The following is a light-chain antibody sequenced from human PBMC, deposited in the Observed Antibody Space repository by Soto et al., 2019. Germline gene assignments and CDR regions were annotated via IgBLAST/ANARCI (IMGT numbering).Light chain of an antibody. CDR3: SSYTSSSTLVV. V-gene: IGLV2-14*01. CDR2: EVA. CDR1: SSDVGGYAY. Sequence: QSALTQPASVSGSPGQSITISCTGTSSDVGGYAYVSWYQQHPGKAPKLMTYEVANRPSGVSNRFSGSKSGNTASLTISGLQAEDEADYYCSSYTSSSTLVVFGGGTKLTVL. J-gene: IGLJ3*02.